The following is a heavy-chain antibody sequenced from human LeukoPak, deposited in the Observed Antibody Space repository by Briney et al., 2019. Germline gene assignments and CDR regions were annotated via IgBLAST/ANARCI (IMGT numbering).Heavy chain of an antibody. CDR3: VRGVDY. Sequence: GGSLRLSCAASGFTFSSSWMSWVRQAPGKGLEWVANINQDGSGKYYLDSLRGRFTISRDNAKNSLYLQVNSLRADDTAVYYCVRGVDYWGQGILVTVSS. CDR1: GFTFSSSW. CDR2: INQDGSGK. J-gene: IGHJ4*02. V-gene: IGHV3-7*04.